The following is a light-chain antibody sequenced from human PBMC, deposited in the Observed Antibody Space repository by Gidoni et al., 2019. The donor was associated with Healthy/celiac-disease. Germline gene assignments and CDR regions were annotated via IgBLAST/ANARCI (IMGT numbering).Light chain of an antibody. CDR1: QSASSY. J-gene: IGKJ3*01. V-gene: IGKV3-11*01. CDR3: QQRGNLPSFT. CDR2: VAP. Sequence: EVVSTRSPATLSLSPGERATITCRASQSASSYFAWYQQKPDQAPRLLIYVAPKRATGIPARFSGGGSGTDFTLTISGLGPEDFAVYYCQQRGNLPSFTFGPGTKVDIK.